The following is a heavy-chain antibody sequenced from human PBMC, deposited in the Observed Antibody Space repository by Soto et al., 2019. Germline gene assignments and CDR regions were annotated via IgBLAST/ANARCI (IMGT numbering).Heavy chain of an antibody. D-gene: IGHD4-4*01. CDR1: CCSISSSIYQ. V-gene: IGHV4-61*01. Sequence: SETLSLKCSLSCCSISSSIYQWMWIRQVPGNGXEGIAYTSYTGTNNNNPSIQSRVTISLATSKNQLSLKLTSMTAAEKAVYYCARDMHAGFNNYFDPWGQGTLVTVSS. CDR3: ARDMHAGFNNYFDP. J-gene: IGHJ5*02. CDR2: TSYTGTN.